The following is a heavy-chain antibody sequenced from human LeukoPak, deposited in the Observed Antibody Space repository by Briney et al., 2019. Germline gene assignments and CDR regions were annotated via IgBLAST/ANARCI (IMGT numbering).Heavy chain of an antibody. CDR3: ARDLGSSYYYYYYMDV. CDR2: INPNSGGT. Sequence: GASVKDSCKASGYTFTGYYMHWVRQAPGQGLEWMGWINPNSGGTNYAQKFQGAVTMTRDTSISTAYMELSRLRSDDTAVYYCARDLGSSYYYYYYMDVWGKGTTVTVSS. V-gene: IGHV1-2*02. CDR1: GYTFTGYY. J-gene: IGHJ6*03. D-gene: IGHD6-13*01.